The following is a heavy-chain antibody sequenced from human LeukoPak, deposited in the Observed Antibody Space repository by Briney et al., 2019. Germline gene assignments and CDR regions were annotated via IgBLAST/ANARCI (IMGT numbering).Heavy chain of an antibody. CDR2: IKEDGSDK. CDR3: ARVQTTVTTLDY. D-gene: IGHD4-17*01. CDR1: AFTFSMYW. Sequence: GGSLRLSCSASAFTFSMYWITWVRQAPGKGLEWVATIKEDGSDKYYVDSVRGRFTISRDNAENSLYLQMNSLRAEDTAVYYCARVQTTVTTLDYWGQGTLVTVSS. V-gene: IGHV3-7*02. J-gene: IGHJ4*02.